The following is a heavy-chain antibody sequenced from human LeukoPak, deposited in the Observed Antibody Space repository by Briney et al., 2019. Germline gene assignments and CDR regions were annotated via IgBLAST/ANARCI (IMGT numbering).Heavy chain of an antibody. J-gene: IGHJ4*02. CDR2: ISSSSSYI. CDR3: ARDSPGYCSGGSCYGPFDY. CDR1: GFTFSSYS. D-gene: IGHD2-15*01. Sequence: GGSLRLSCAASGFTFSSYSMNWVRQAPGKGLEWVSSISSSSSYIYYADSVKGRFTISRDNAENSLYLQMNSLRAEDTAVYYCARDSPGYCSGGSCYGPFDYWGQGTLVTVSS. V-gene: IGHV3-21*01.